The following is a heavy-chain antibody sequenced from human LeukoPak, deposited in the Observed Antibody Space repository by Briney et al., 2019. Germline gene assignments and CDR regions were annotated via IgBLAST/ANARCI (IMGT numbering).Heavy chain of an antibody. CDR2: ISAYNGNT. J-gene: IGHJ5*02. Sequence: ASVKVSCKASGGTFSSYAISWVRQAPGQGLEWMGWISAYNGNTNYAQKLQGRVTMTTDTSTSTAYMELRSLRSDDTAVYYCARRSTVPFDPWGQGTLVTVSS. D-gene: IGHD4-17*01. CDR3: ARRSTVPFDP. V-gene: IGHV1-18*01. CDR1: GGTFSSYA.